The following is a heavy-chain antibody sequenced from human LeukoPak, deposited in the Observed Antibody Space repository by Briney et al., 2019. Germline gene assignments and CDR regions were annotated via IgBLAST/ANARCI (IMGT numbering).Heavy chain of an antibody. J-gene: IGHJ4*02. D-gene: IGHD3-22*01. V-gene: IGHV3-21*01. CDR1: GFTFTSYS. CDR2: IRFTGSYI. CDR3: ARDHYNDSSGYSD. Sequence: PGGSLRLSCAASGFTFTSYSMNWVRQAPGRGLEWVSSIRFTGSYIYYADSVKGRFTISRDDAKNSLYLQMNSLRAEDTAVYYCARDHYNDSSGYSDWGQGTLVTVSS.